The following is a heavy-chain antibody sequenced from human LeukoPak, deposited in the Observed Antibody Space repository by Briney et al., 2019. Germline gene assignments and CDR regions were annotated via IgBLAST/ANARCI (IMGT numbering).Heavy chain of an antibody. CDR1: GGSISSGSYY. Sequence: PSETLSLTCTVSGGSISSGSYYWSWIRQPAGKGLEWIGRIYTSGNTNYNPSLKSRVTISVDTSKNQFSLKLSSVTAADTAVYYCARGYSGYDPYYFDYWGQGTLVTVSS. V-gene: IGHV4-61*02. CDR3: ARGYSGYDPYYFDY. D-gene: IGHD5-12*01. J-gene: IGHJ4*02. CDR2: IYTSGNT.